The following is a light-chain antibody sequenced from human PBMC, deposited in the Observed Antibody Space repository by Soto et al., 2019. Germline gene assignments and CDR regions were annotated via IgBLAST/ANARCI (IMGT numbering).Light chain of an antibody. V-gene: IGKV3-20*01. J-gene: IGKJ1*01. CDR2: DAS. Sequence: EIVLTQSPGTLSLSPGERATLSCGASQSVRSNFLAWYQQKPGQAPRLLIYDASGRATDIPDRFSGSGSGTDFTLTISRLEPEDFAVYYCQQCGSSPWTFGQGTRVEIK. CDR1: QSVRSNF. CDR3: QQCGSSPWT.